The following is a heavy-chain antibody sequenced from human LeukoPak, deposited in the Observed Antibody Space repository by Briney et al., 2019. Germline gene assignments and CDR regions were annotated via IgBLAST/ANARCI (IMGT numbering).Heavy chain of an antibody. V-gene: IGHV4-34*01. Sequence: SETLSLTCAVYGGSFSGYYWSWIRQPPGKGLEWIGEINHSGSTNYNPSLKSRVTISVDTSKNQFSLKLSSVTAADTAVYYCVRQSDDILTGYWSDYWGQGTLVTVSS. CDR2: INHSGST. CDR1: GGSFSGYY. D-gene: IGHD3-9*01. CDR3: VRQSDDILTGYWSDY. J-gene: IGHJ4*02.